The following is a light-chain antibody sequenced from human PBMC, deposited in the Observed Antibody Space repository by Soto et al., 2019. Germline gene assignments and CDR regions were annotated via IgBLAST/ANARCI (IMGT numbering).Light chain of an antibody. Sequence: EIVLTQSPGTLSLXXXXXAXLSCRAXQSVSSNFLAWYQQKPGQAPRLLIYGASIRATGIPDRFSGSGSGTDFTLTIRRLEPEDFAMYFCHQYGSSPRTFGQGTKVEIK. CDR2: GAS. CDR3: HQYGSSPRT. V-gene: IGKV3-20*01. J-gene: IGKJ1*01. CDR1: QSVSSNF.